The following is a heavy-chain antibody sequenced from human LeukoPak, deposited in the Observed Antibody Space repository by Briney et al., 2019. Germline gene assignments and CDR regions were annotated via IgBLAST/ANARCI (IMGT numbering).Heavy chain of an antibody. J-gene: IGHJ4*02. CDR2: IYSGGST. V-gene: IGHV3-53*04. D-gene: IGHD3-22*01. CDR1: GFTVSSNY. Sequence: GGSLRLSCAASGFTVSSNYMSWVRQAPGKGLEWVSVIYSGGSTYYADSVKGRFTISRHNSKNTLYLQMNSLRAEDTAVYYCARGRLNYYDSSGYYSDYWGQGTLVTVSS. CDR3: ARGRLNYYDSSGYYSDY.